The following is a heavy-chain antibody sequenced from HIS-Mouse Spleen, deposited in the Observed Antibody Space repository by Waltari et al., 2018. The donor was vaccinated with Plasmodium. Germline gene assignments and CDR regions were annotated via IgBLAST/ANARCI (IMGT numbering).Heavy chain of an antibody. CDR3: ARGPGDIVATTFDY. D-gene: IGHD5-12*01. CDR2: LNHSGST. Sequence: QVQLQQWGAGLLKPSETLSLTCAVYGGSFSGYYWSWIRQPPGKGLEWIGELNHSGSTNYNPSLKSRVTISVDTSKNQFSRKRSSGTAADTAVYYCARGPGDIVATTFDYWGQGTLVTVSS. CDR1: GGSFSGYY. J-gene: IGHJ4*02. V-gene: IGHV4-34*01.